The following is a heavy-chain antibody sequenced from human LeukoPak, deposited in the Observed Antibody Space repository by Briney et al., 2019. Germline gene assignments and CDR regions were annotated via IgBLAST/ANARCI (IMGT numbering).Heavy chain of an antibody. J-gene: IGHJ3*02. CDR1: GYILTRNW. Sequence: GESLKISCKISGYILTRNWIGWVRQVPGKGLEWMGLVYPGDYSDTKYSPSFQGQVTFSADKSISTAYLQWSSLKASDTAMYYCARPTGPGRGDAFDIWGQGTMVTVSS. D-gene: IGHD1-26*01. CDR3: ARPTGPGRGDAFDI. CDR2: VYPGDYSDT. V-gene: IGHV5-51*01.